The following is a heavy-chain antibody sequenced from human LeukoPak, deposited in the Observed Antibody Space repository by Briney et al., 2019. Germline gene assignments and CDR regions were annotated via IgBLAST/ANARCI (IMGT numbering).Heavy chain of an antibody. J-gene: IGHJ3*02. CDR1: GGSISSYY. Sequence: PSETLSLTCTVSGGSISSYYWSWIRQPAGKGLEWIGRIYTSGSTNYNPSLKSRVTMSVDTSKNQFSLKLSSVTAADTAVYYCARDSAPDYGGDDAFDIWAKGQWSPSLQ. D-gene: IGHD4-17*01. CDR3: ARDSAPDYGGDDAFDI. CDR2: IYTSGST. V-gene: IGHV4-4*07.